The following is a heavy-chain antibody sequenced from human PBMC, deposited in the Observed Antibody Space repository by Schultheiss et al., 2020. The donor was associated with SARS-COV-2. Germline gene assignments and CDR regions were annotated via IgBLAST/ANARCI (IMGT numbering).Heavy chain of an antibody. CDR3: ARDPSNYDRNYYYGMDV. D-gene: IGHD4-11*01. V-gene: IGHV3-30-3*01. J-gene: IGHJ6*02. CDR2: ISYDGTNK. CDR1: GFIFSSYA. Sequence: GGSLRLSCAASGFIFSSYAIHWVRQAPGKGLEWVAVISYDGTNKYYADYVKGRFTISRDNSKNTLYLQMNSLRAEDTAVYYCARDPSNYDRNYYYGMDVWGQGTTVTVSS.